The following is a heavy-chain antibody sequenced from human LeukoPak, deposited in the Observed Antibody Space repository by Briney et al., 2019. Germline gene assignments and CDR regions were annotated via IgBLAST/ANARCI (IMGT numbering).Heavy chain of an antibody. Sequence: GGSLRLSRAASRFTLDDYAMHWVRPAPGKGREWVSGISWNSGSIGYADSVKGRFTISRDNAKNSLYLQMNSLRAEDTALYYCAKDLSALLPGAHNYMDVWGKGTTVTISS. J-gene: IGHJ6*03. CDR1: RFTLDDYA. CDR3: AKDLSALLPGAHNYMDV. D-gene: IGHD3-3*02. CDR2: ISWNSGSI. V-gene: IGHV3-9*01.